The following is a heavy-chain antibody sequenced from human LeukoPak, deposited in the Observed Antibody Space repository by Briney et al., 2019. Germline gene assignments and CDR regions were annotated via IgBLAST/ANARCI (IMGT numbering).Heavy chain of an antibody. CDR3: ARAAVAGRYFDY. Sequence: PGGSLRLSCAASGFTFSDYYVSWIRQAPGKGLEWVSYISSSSSYTNYADSVKGRFTISRDNAKNSLYLQMNSLRAEDTAVYYCARAAVAGRYFDYWGQGTLVTVSS. J-gene: IGHJ4*02. CDR1: GFTFSDYY. CDR2: ISSSSSYT. V-gene: IGHV3-11*06. D-gene: IGHD6-19*01.